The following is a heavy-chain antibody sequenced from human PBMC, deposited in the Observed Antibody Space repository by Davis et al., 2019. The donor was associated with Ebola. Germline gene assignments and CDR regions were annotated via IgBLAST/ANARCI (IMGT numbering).Heavy chain of an antibody. Sequence: PGVSLRLSCAASGFLFSSYAMSWVRQAPGRGLEWVSSISSSGGATFYADSVKGRLVMSRDNSNDTLYLRMNNLRAEVTAIYYCAKDLTSYNGSGDFFDYWGQGILVTVSS. CDR3: AKDLTSYNGSGDFFDY. J-gene: IGHJ4*02. V-gene: IGHV3-23*01. D-gene: IGHD3-10*01. CDR2: ISSSGGAT. CDR1: GFLFSSYA.